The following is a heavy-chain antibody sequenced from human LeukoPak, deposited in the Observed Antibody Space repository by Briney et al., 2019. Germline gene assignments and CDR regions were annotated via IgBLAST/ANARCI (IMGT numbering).Heavy chain of an antibody. Sequence: GGSLRLSCAASGFTFSNYVMSWVRQAPGKGLEWVSAISHSGDSTSYADPVKGRSTISRDNSKNTLYLQMNGLRAEDTAVYYCARSRSGSAHFDYWGQGTLVTVSS. D-gene: IGHD1-26*01. CDR1: GFTFSNYV. V-gene: IGHV3-23*01. CDR3: ARSRSGSAHFDY. J-gene: IGHJ4*02. CDR2: ISHSGDST.